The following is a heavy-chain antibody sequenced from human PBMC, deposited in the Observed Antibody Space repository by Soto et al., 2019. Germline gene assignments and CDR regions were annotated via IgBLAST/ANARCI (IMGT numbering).Heavy chain of an antibody. J-gene: IGHJ6*02. Sequence: ASVKVSYKASGGAFSSYTISWVQEAPGQGLEWMGRIIPILGNTNYAQNLQGRVFMTADTSTNTACMELRSLRSDDTAIYFCTREGSAPYYYYAMDAWGQGTTVTVSS. CDR2: IIPILGNT. CDR3: TREGSAPYYYYAMDA. V-gene: IGHV1-69*08. CDR1: GGAFSSYT. D-gene: IGHD3-10*01.